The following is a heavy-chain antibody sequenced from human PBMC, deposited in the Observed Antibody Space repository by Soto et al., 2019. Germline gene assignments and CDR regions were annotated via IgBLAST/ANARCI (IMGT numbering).Heavy chain of an antibody. Sequence: SETLSLTCSVSGGSIRSFSWSWIRQPPGRGLEWIGYIYNSGSTNYNPSIKSRATISVDTSKNQFSLTLTSVTAADTAVFYFASFHKYSEANWFDPWGQGTLVTVSS. D-gene: IGHD2-15*01. CDR1: GGSIRSFS. CDR2: IYNSGST. J-gene: IGHJ5*02. CDR3: ASFHKYSEANWFDP. V-gene: IGHV4-4*09.